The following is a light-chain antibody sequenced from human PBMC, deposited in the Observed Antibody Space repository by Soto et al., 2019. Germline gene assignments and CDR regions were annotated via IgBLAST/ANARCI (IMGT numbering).Light chain of an antibody. V-gene: IGKV3-15*01. CDR3: QQYNNWPWT. J-gene: IGKJ1*01. Sequence: EIVMTPSPATPSVFSGGRAHLSCRASQSISDTLAWYQQKPGQAPRLLIYSASRGATGFPARFSGSGSGTDFTLTISSLQSEDFAVYYCQQYNNWPWTFGQGTKVDIK. CDR2: SAS. CDR1: QSISDT.